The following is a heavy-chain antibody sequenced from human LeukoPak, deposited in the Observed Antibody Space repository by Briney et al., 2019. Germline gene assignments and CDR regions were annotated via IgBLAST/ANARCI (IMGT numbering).Heavy chain of an antibody. CDR1: GFTFSSYS. J-gene: IGHJ4*02. CDR3: ARDLFYDY. D-gene: IGHD2-21*01. Sequence: PGGSLRLSCAASGFTFSSYSMCWVRQAPAKGLEGVSSISSSSGYLYYADSVKGRFIISRDNAKNSLYLQMNSLRDEDTAVYYGARDLFYDYWGQGTLVTVSS. V-gene: IGHV3-21*01. CDR2: ISSSSGYL.